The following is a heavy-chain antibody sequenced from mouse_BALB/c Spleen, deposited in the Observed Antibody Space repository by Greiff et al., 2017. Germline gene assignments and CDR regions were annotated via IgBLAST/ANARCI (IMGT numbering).Heavy chain of an antibody. CDR2: ISYSGST. J-gene: IGHJ1*01. Sequence: EVMLVESGPGLVKPSQSLSLTCTVTGYSITSDYAWNWIRQFPGNKLEWMGYISYSGSTSYNPSLKSRISITRDTSKNQFFLQLNSVTTEDTATYYCARKDYYGSSYGYFDVWGAGTTVTVSS. CDR3: ARKDYYGSSYGYFDV. D-gene: IGHD1-1*01. V-gene: IGHV3-2*02. CDR1: GYSITSDYA.